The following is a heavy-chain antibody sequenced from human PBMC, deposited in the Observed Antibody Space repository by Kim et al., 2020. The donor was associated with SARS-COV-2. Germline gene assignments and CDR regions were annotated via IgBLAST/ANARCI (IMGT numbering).Heavy chain of an antibody. CDR3: ARHYFDSSGYYFPQNF. CDR1: GVSISSSSYY. V-gene: IGHV4-39*01. J-gene: IGHJ4*01. CDR2: IYYSGST. Sequence: SETLSLTCTVSGVSISSSSYYWGWIRQPPGKGLEWIGSIYYSGSTYYNPSLKRRVTISVDTSKNQFSLKLSSVTAADTAVYYCARHYFDSSGYYFPQNF. D-gene: IGHD3-22*01.